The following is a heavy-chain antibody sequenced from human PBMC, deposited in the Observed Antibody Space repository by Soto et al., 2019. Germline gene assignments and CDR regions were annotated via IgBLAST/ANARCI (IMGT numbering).Heavy chain of an antibody. CDR3: ARISKLAVAVLDY. J-gene: IGHJ4*02. V-gene: IGHV4-34*01. CDR2: INHSGST. CDR1: GGSFRGYY. Sequence: QVQLQQWGAGLLKPSETLSLTCAVYGGSFRGYYWSWIRQPPGKGLEWIGEINHSGSTNYNPSLKSRVTISVDTSKNQFSLKLSSVTAADTAVYYCARISKLAVAVLDYWGQGTLVTVSS. D-gene: IGHD6-19*01.